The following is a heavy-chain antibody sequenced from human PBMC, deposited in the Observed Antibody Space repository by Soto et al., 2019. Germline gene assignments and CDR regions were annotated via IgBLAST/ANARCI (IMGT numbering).Heavy chain of an antibody. CDR3: AKGSLGLSGGTDAYDT. CDR1: GFTFSNY. Sequence: QVQLVESGGGVVQPGRSLRLSCAASGFTFSNYELHFNSFGMHWVRQAPGKGLERVALISYDGSSKYYADSVKCPFTISRDKSNNTLSLPMNRLRAGGTAVYYCAKGSLGLSGGTDAYDTWGQGTMVPVSS. D-gene: IGHD3-16*01. J-gene: IGHJ3*02. CDR2: ISYDGSSK. V-gene: IGHV3-30*05.